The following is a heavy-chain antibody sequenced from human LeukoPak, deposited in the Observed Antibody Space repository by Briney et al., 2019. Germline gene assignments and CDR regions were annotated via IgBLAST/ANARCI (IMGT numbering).Heavy chain of an antibody. V-gene: IGHV3-30*14. Sequence: GRSLRLSCAASGFTFSSYAMHWVRQAPGKGLEWVAVISYDGSNKYYADSVKGRFTISRDNSKNTLYLQMNSLRAEDTAVYYCARAPFNWGQGTLVTVSS. CDR2: ISYDGSNK. CDR1: GFTFSSYA. CDR3: ARAPFN. D-gene: IGHD3-3*02. J-gene: IGHJ4*02.